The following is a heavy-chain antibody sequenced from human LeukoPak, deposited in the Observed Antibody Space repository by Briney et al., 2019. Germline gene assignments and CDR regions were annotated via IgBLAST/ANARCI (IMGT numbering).Heavy chain of an antibody. Sequence: GASVKVSCKASGGTFSSYAISWVRQAPGQGLEWMGRIIPILGIANHAQKFQGRVTITADKSTSTAYMELSSLRSEDTAVYYCARGRRGYSNYQDYWGQGTLVTVSS. D-gene: IGHD4-11*01. J-gene: IGHJ4*02. CDR1: GGTFSSYA. V-gene: IGHV1-69*04. CDR2: IIPILGIA. CDR3: ARGRRGYSNYQDY.